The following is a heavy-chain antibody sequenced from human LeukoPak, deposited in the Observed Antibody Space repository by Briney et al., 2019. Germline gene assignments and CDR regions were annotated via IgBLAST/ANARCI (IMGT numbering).Heavy chain of an antibody. V-gene: IGHV4-61*09. D-gene: IGHD3-10*01. Sequence: SQTLSLTCTVSGGSISSDNYYWSWIRQPAGKGLEWIGHIYTSGSTNYNPSLKSRVTISVDTSKNQFSLKLSSVTAADTAVYYCAREGVGGYWGQGTLVTVSS. CDR1: GGSISSDNYY. CDR2: IYTSGST. CDR3: AREGVGGY. J-gene: IGHJ4*02.